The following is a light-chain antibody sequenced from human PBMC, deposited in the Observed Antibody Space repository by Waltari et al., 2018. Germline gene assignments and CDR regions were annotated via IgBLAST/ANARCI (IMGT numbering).Light chain of an antibody. CDR1: SSDVGGYTD. Sequence: QSALTQPASVSGSPGQSITISCTGTSSDVGGYTDVSWYQQHPGQAPKLMIYDVSKRPSGVSTRFSGSKSGNTASLTISGLQAEDEADYYCCSYAGSSTLVFGGGTKLTVL. CDR3: CSYAGSSTLV. J-gene: IGLJ2*01. CDR2: DVS. V-gene: IGLV2-23*02.